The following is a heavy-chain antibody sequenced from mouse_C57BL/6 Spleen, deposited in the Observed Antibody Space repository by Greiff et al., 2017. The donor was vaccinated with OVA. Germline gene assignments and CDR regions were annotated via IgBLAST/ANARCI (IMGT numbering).Heavy chain of an antibody. D-gene: IGHD2-5*01. CDR2: IWGDGST. CDR1: GFSLTSYG. J-gene: IGHJ3*01. V-gene: IGHV2-3*01. Sequence: VQLVESGPGLVAPSQSLSITCTVSGFSLTSYGVSWVRQPPGKGLEWLGVIWGDGSTNYHSALISRLSISKDNSKSQVFLKLNSLQTDDTATYYCAKQARDSNYVGFAYWGQGTLVTVSA. CDR3: AKQARDSNYVGFAY.